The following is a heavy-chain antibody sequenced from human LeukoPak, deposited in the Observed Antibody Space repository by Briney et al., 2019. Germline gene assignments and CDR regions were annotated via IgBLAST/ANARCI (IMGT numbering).Heavy chain of an antibody. J-gene: IGHJ4*02. V-gene: IGHV1-2*02. CDR2: MNPKSGGT. Sequence: ASVKVSCKASGYTITGYYVHWVRQAPGQGLEWMGWMNPKSGGTNYAQKFEARVTMNRDTSISTAYMELSRLRFDDTAVYYCARSPDILTGEKFDYWGQGTLVTVSS. D-gene: IGHD3-9*01. CDR1: GYTITGYY. CDR3: ARSPDILTGEKFDY.